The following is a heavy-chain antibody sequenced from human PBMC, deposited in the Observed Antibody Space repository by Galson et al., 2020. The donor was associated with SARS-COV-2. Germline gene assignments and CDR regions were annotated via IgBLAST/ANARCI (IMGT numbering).Heavy chain of an antibody. V-gene: IGHV4-61*02. Sequence: SETLSLTCTVSGGSISSGSYYWSWIRQPAGKGLEWIGRIYTSGSTNYNPSLKSRVTISVDTSKNQFSLKLSSVTAADTAVYYCARGSGYYDFWSGYYTDYYYYMDVWGKGTTVTVSS. D-gene: IGHD3-3*01. J-gene: IGHJ6*03. CDR1: GGSISSGSYY. CDR3: ARGSGYYDFWSGYYTDYYYYMDV. CDR2: IYTSGST.